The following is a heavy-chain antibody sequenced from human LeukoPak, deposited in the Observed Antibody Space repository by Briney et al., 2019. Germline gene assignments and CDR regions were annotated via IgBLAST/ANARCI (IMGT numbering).Heavy chain of an antibody. V-gene: IGHV3-23*01. J-gene: IGHJ4*02. Sequence: PGGSLILSCAASGFTFRSYAMSCVRQAPGKGLEWFSGISGSGGSTFYTDSVKGRFTIDKDNSKNTLYLKMNRVRAEDTDVYYCAKGGYSYGYEDYYFDCWGQGTLVTVSS. CDR3: AKGGYSYGYEDYYFDC. CDR2: ISGSGGST. D-gene: IGHD5-18*01. CDR1: GFTFRSYA.